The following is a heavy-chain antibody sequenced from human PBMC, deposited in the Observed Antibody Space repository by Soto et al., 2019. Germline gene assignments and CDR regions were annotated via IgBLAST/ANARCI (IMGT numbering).Heavy chain of an antibody. CDR1: GFIFSSYS. CDR2: ISSTSSYI. Sequence: GGSLRLSCAASGFIFSSYSMNWVRQAPGKGLEWVSSISSTSSYIYYADSVKGRFTISRDNAKNSLYLQMNSLRAEDTAVYYCARDYRFLEWLLQPNFDYWGQGTLVTVSS. CDR3: ARDYRFLEWLLQPNFDY. D-gene: IGHD3-3*01. V-gene: IGHV3-21*01. J-gene: IGHJ4*02.